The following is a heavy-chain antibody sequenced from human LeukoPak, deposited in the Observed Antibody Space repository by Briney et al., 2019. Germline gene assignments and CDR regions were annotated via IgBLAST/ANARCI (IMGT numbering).Heavy chain of an antibody. CDR1: GGSISSYY. Sequence: KASETLSLTCTVSGGSISSYYWSWIRQPPGKGLEWIGYIYYSGSTNYNPSLKSRVTISVDTSKNQFSLKLSSVTAADTAVYYCARQIYGASGNYFDYWGQGTLVTVSS. J-gene: IGHJ4*02. CDR2: IYYSGST. CDR3: ARQIYGASGNYFDY. D-gene: IGHD4-17*01. V-gene: IGHV4-59*08.